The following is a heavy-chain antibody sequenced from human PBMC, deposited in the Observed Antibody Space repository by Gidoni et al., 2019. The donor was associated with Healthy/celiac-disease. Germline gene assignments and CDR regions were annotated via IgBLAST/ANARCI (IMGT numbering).Heavy chain of an antibody. CDR2: ISSSGSTI. Sequence: EVQRVESGGGLEQPGGSLRLSCAASALPFGSYEMNWGRQAPGKGRGWVSYISSSGSTISYADSVQGRFTITRDNAKNTLYLQMLSLGAEDTAVDYCAGSLGRAVTPYAFDIWGQGTMVTVSS. D-gene: IGHD4-17*01. J-gene: IGHJ3*02. CDR3: AGSLGRAVTPYAFDI. CDR1: ALPFGSYE. V-gene: IGHV3-48*03.